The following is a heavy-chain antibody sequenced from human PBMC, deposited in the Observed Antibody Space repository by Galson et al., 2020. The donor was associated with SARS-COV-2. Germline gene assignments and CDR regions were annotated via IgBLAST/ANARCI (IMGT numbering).Heavy chain of an antibody. CDR3: ARLMANCGGDCYSDGFDI. Sequence: GESLKISCKGFGYSFTNYWIAWVRQMPGKGLEWMGIIYPDDSVTTYSPSFQGQVTISADKSTSSAYMQWSTLKASDTAMYFCARLMANCGGDCYSDGFDIWGQGTMVTV. J-gene: IGHJ3*02. D-gene: IGHD2-21*01. CDR1: GYSFTNYW. CDR2: IYPDDSVT. V-gene: IGHV5-51*01.